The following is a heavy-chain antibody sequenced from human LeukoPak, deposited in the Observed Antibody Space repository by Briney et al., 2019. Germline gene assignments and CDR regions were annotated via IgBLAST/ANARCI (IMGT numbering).Heavy chain of an antibody. V-gene: IGHV3-53*01. D-gene: IGHD3-22*01. J-gene: IGHJ6*03. Sequence: GGSLRLSCAASGFTVSSNYMSWVRQAPGKGLEWVSVIYSGGSTYYADSVKGRFTISRDNSKNTLYLQMNSLRAKDTAVYYCARDRFGDSSGYYNYYYYMDVWGKGTTVTVSS. CDR2: IYSGGST. CDR1: GFTVSSNY. CDR3: ARDRFGDSSGYYNYYYYMDV.